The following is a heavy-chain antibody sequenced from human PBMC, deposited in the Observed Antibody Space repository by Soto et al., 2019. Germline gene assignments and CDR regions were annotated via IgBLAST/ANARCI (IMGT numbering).Heavy chain of an antibody. V-gene: IGHV1-18*01. J-gene: IGHJ5*02. D-gene: IGHD3-10*01. CDR2: INVYNGNT. CDR3: ARGVGSGSYYNQYNWFDP. Sequence: GASVKVSCKASGYTFTNYGISCVRQAPGQGLEWMGWINVYNGNTKYAQKGQGRVTMATDTSTSTAYMELRSLRSDDTAVYYCARGVGSGSYYNQYNWFDPWGQGTLVTVSS. CDR1: GYTFTNYG.